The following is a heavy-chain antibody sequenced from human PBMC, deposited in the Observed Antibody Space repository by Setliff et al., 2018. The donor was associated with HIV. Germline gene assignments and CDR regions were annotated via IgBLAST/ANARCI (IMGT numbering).Heavy chain of an antibody. V-gene: IGHV4-38-2*02. CDR2: FHDSGSA. D-gene: IGHD2-8*02. CDR1: GDFFSSDYY. CDR3: AKDRNWDPPYWFDY. J-gene: IGHJ4*02. Sequence: PSETLSLTCTVSGDFFSSDYYWGWIRQPPGKGLEWIGSFHDSGSASYNPSLRRRVTISVDASKNQLSLTLTSVTASDTAVYYCAKDRNWDPPYWFDYWGQGTLVTVSS.